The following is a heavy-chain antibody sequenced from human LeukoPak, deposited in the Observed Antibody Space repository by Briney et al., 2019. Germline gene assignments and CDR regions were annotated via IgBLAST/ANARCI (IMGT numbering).Heavy chain of an antibody. Sequence: PGGSLRLSCAASGFTFSSYWMSWVRQAPGKGLEWVANIKQDGSEKYYVDSVKGRFTISRDNAKNSLYLQMKSLRAEDTAVYYCARDGVVVVPAATSKDYYYYGMDVWGQGTTVTVSS. CDR3: ARDGVVVVPAATSKDYYYYGMDV. CDR2: IKQDGSEK. CDR1: GFTFSSYW. V-gene: IGHV3-7*01. J-gene: IGHJ6*02. D-gene: IGHD2-2*01.